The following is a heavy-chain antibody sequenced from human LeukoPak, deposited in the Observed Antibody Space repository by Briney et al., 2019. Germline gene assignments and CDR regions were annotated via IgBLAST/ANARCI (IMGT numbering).Heavy chain of an antibody. CDR3: ARQGDYYDSSGYPLD. J-gene: IGHJ4*02. CDR1: GGSISSGSYY. D-gene: IGHD3-22*01. Sequence: SETLSLTCTVSGGSISSGSYYWGWIRQPPGKGLEWIGSIYYSGSTYYNLSLKSRVTISVDTSKNQFFLKLSSVTAADTAVYYCARQGDYYDSSGYPLDWGQGTLVTVSS. CDR2: IYYSGST. V-gene: IGHV4-39*01.